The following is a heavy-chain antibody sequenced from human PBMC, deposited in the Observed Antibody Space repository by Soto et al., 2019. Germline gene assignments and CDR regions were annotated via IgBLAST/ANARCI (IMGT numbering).Heavy chain of an antibody. CDR2: IYYSGST. J-gene: IGHJ6*03. V-gene: IGHV4-31*03. D-gene: IGHD3-16*01. Sequence: KPSETLSLTCTVSGGSISSGGYYWSWIRQHPGKGLEWIGYIYYSGSTYYNPSLKSRVTISVDTSKNQFSLKLSSVTAADTAVYYCARVPYYYYYMDVWGKGTTVTVSS. CDR3: ARVPYYYYYMDV. CDR1: GGSISSGGYY.